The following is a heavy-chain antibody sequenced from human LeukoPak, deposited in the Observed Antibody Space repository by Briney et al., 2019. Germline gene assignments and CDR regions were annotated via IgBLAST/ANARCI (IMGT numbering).Heavy chain of an antibody. CDR2: IIGSGGTT. V-gene: IGHV3-23*01. CDR1: GFSFSNYG. Sequence: GGSLRLSCAASGFSFSNYGMNWVRQAPGKGLEWVSGIIGSGGTTYYAESMKGRFTISRDNSKNTLYLQMNSLRAEDTAVYYCARDRRTAMVRGVTTDYWGQGTLVTVSS. J-gene: IGHJ4*02. D-gene: IGHD3-10*01. CDR3: ARDRRTAMVRGVTTDY.